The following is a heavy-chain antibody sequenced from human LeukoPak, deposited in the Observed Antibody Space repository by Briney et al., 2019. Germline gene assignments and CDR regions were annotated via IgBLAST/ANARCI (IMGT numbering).Heavy chain of an antibody. V-gene: IGHV3-23*01. Sequence: PGGSLRLSCAASGFTFSSYAMSWVRQAPGKGLEWVSSISGSGGSTYYADSVKGRFTISRDNSKDTLYLQVNSLRAEDTAVYYCAKDLRRIVTTVTTLVDPWGQGTLVTVSS. CDR2: ISGSGGST. CDR1: GFTFSSYA. CDR3: AKDLRRIVTTVTTLVDP. J-gene: IGHJ5*02. D-gene: IGHD4-17*01.